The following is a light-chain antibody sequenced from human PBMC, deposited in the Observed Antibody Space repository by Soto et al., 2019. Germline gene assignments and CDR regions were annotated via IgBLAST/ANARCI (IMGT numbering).Light chain of an antibody. CDR1: QSVTTY. V-gene: IGKV3-11*01. CDR2: DAS. Sequence: EIVLTQSPGPLSLSPGERATLSCRASQSVTTYLAWYQQKPGQAPRLLIYDASNRATGIPARFSGSGSGTDFTLTISSLQPEDFSVYFCQQRSNWPLITFGQGTRLEIK. J-gene: IGKJ5*01. CDR3: QQRSNWPLIT.